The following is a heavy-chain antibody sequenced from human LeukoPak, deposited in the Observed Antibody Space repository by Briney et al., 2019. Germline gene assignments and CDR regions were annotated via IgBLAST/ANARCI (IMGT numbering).Heavy chain of an antibody. CDR2: IYTSGST. J-gene: IGHJ5*02. Sequence: PSETLSLTCTVSGGSISSGSYYWSWIRQPAGKGLEWIGRIYTSGSTNYNPSLKSRVTISVDTSKNQFSLKLSSVTAADTAVYYCARDGAYSSSWYANRRGEYNWFDPWGQGTLVTVSS. CDR1: GGSISSGSYY. CDR3: ARDGAYSSSWYANRRGEYNWFDP. D-gene: IGHD6-13*01. V-gene: IGHV4-61*02.